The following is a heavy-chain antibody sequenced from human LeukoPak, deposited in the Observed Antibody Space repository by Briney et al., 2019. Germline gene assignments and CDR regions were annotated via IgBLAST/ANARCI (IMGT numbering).Heavy chain of an antibody. D-gene: IGHD4-17*01. Sequence: SETLSLTCTVSGGSISSSYYYWGWIRQPPGKGLEWIGEIYHSGSTNYNPSLKSRVTISVDKSKNQFSLKLSSVTAADTAVYYCAVGTVTTAFDYWGQGTLVTVSS. V-gene: IGHV4-39*07. CDR2: IYHSGST. CDR1: GGSISSSYYY. J-gene: IGHJ4*02. CDR3: AVGTVTTAFDY.